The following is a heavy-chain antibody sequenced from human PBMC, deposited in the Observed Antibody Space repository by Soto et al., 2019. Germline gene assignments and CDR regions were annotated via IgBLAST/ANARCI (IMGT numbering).Heavy chain of an antibody. CDR1: GFTFSSYA. Sequence: EVQLLESGGGLVQPGGSLRLSCAASGFTFSSYAMHWVRQAPGKGLEWVSVISGSGGRTDYADSVKGRFTISRDSSKNTLYLQMNSLRAEDTAVYYCAEDVGYCSSTSCPFDYWGQGTLVTVSS. D-gene: IGHD2-2*01. CDR3: AEDVGYCSSTSCPFDY. CDR2: ISGSGGRT. J-gene: IGHJ4*02. V-gene: IGHV3-23*01.